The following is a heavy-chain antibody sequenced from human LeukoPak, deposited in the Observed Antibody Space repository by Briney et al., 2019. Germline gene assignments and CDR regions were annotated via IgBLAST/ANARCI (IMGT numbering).Heavy chain of an antibody. D-gene: IGHD2-2*01. J-gene: IGHJ5*02. CDR3: AREGCSSTSCYGVRYNWFDP. Sequence: SETLSLTCTVSGGSISSYYWSWIRQPPGKGLEWIGYIYYSGSTNYNPSLKSRVTISVDTSKNQFSLKLSSVTAADTAVYYCAREGCSSTSCYGVRYNWFDPWGQETLVTVSS. CDR1: GGSISSYY. CDR2: IYYSGST. V-gene: IGHV4-59*01.